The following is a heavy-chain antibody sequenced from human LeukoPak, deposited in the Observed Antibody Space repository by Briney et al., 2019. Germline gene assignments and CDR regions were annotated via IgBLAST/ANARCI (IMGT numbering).Heavy chain of an antibody. CDR1: GFTFSNAW. Sequence: GGSLRLSCAASGFTFSNAWMSWVRQAPGKGLEWVGRIKSKTDGGTTDYAAPVKGRFTISRDDSKNTLYLQMNSLKTEDTAVYYCTATPNYKMVRGTWYNYYYGMDVWGQGTTVTVSS. V-gene: IGHV3-15*01. D-gene: IGHD3-10*01. CDR2: IKSKTDGGTT. CDR3: TATPNYKMVRGTWYNYYYGMDV. J-gene: IGHJ6*02.